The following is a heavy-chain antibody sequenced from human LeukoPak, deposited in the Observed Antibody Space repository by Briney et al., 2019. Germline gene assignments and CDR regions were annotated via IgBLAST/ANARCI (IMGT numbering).Heavy chain of an antibody. D-gene: IGHD3-10*01. V-gene: IGHV3-48*04. J-gene: IGHJ6*03. CDR1: GFTFSSYS. Sequence: PGGSLRLSCAASGFTFSSYSMNWVRQAPGKGLEWVSYISSSSSTIYYADSVKGRFTISRDNAKNSLYLQMNSLRAEDTAVYYCARQPYKPPYYYYYYMDVWGKGTTVTVSS. CDR3: ARQPYKPPYYYYYYMDV. CDR2: ISSSSSTI.